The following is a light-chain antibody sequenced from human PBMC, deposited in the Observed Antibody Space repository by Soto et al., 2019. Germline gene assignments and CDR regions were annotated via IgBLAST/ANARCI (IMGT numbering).Light chain of an antibody. Sequence: QSALTQPASLSGSPGQSITISCTGTSSDIGAYDYVSWFQQHPGKAPKLMISEVNNRPSGVSNRFSGSKSGNTAYLTLSGLQVEAEAAYFCFSFTTTSTHVFGTGTKATVL. CDR2: EVN. CDR1: SSDIGAYDY. CDR3: FSFTTTSTHV. V-gene: IGLV2-14*01. J-gene: IGLJ1*01.